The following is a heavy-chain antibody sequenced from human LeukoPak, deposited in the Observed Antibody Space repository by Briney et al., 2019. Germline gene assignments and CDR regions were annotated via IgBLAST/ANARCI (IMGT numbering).Heavy chain of an antibody. D-gene: IGHD4-23*01. CDR2: ISPNSGVT. Sequence: GASVTVSLAASGYTFTAYFIHWVRQAPGQGREWMGWISPNSGVTNYAENVEGRLSMTGDTSISTAYMELSRLRSDDTAVYYCARNYGSNSKYFDYWGQGTLVTVSS. V-gene: IGHV1-2*02. CDR3: ARNYGSNSKYFDY. CDR1: GYTFTAYF. J-gene: IGHJ4*02.